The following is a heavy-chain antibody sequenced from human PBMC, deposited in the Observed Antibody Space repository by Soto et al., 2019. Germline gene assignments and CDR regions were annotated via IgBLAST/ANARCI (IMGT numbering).Heavy chain of an antibody. J-gene: IGHJ4*02. CDR2: IYYSGST. CDR1: GGSISSSSYY. Sequence: PSETLSLTCTVSGGSISSSSYYWGWIRQPPGKGLEWIGSIYYSGSTYYKPYLKSRVTISVDTSKNQISLKLSSVTAADSAVYYCARLSSSPTYDYVWGSYRYKEMGYYFDYWGQG. D-gene: IGHD3-16*02. CDR3: ARLSSSPTYDYVWGSYRYKEMGYYFDY. V-gene: IGHV4-39*01.